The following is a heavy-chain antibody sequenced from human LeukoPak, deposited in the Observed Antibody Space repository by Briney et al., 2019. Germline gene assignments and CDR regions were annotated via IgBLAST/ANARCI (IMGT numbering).Heavy chain of an antibody. D-gene: IGHD2-8*01. CDR1: GGSFSGYY. J-gene: IGHJ5*02. CDR3: ARVGDIVLMRFDP. Sequence: SETLSLTCAVYGGSFSGYYWSWIRQPPGKGLEWIGEINHSGSTNYNPSLKSRVTISVDTSKNQFSLKLSSVTAADTAVYYCARVGDIVLMRFDPWGQGTLVTVSS. CDR2: INHSGST. V-gene: IGHV4-34*01.